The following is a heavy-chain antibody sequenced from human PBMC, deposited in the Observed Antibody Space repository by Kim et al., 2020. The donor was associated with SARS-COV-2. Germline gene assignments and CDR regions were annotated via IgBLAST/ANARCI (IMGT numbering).Heavy chain of an antibody. Sequence: QGRVTITADESTSTAYMELSSLRSEDTAVYYCARGPITIFGVVIPYYFDYWGQGTLVTVSS. D-gene: IGHD3-3*01. V-gene: IGHV1-69*01. CDR3: ARGPITIFGVVIPYYFDY. J-gene: IGHJ4*02.